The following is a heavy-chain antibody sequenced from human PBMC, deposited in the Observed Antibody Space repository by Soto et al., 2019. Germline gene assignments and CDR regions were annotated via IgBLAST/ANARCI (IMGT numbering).Heavy chain of an antibody. CDR3: ARHRRALAVTAPYYYGMDV. CDR2: IIPIFGTA. Sequence: QVQLEQSGAEVKKAGSSVRVSCKASGGTFNTYTINWVRQAPGQGLEWMGGIIPIFGTANYAQKFEGRVTITAAESTSTAYMDLSSLKTEDTAVDYCARHRRALAVTAPYYYGMDVWGQGTTITVSS. V-gene: IGHV1-69*12. J-gene: IGHJ6*02. D-gene: IGHD6-19*01. CDR1: GGTFNTYT.